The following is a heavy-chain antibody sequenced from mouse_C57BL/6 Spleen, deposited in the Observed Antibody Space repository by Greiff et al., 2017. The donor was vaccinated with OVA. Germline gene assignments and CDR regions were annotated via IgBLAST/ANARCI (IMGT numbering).Heavy chain of an antibody. D-gene: IGHD4-1*01. CDR2: IDPETGGT. J-gene: IGHJ2*01. CDR1: GYTFTDYE. V-gene: IGHV1-15*01. CDR3: TNLGFDY. Sequence: VKVVESGAELVRPGASVTLSCKASGYTFTDYEMHWVKQTPVHGLEWIGAIDPETGGTAYNQKFKGKAILTADKSSSTAYMELRSLTSEDSAVYYCTNLGFDYWGQGTTLTVSS.